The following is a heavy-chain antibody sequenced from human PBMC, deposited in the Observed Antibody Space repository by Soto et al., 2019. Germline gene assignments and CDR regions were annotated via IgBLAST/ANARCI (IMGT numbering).Heavy chain of an antibody. CDR3: ARSPPSIYDSSGYPLDLDY. Sequence: SETLSLTCTVSGGSISSSSYYWGWIRQPPGKGLEWIGSIYYSGSTYYNPSLKSRVTISVDTSKNQFSLKLSSVTAADTAVYYCARSPPSIYDSSGYPLDLDYWGQGTLVTVSS. CDR2: IYYSGST. V-gene: IGHV4-39*01. D-gene: IGHD3-22*01. J-gene: IGHJ4*02. CDR1: GGSISSSSYY.